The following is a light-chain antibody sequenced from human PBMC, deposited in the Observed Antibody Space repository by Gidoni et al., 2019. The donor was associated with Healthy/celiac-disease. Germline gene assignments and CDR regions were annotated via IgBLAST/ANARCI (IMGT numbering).Light chain of an antibody. V-gene: IGKV3-15*01. CDR1: QSVSSN. Sequence: EIVMTQSTATRSVSAGERATLSCRASQSVSSNLAWYQQKPGQAPRLLIYGASTRATGIPARFSGSGSGTDFTLTISSLQSEDFAVYYCQQYNNSLRLTFGGGTKVEIK. CDR3: QQYNNSLRLT. J-gene: IGKJ4*01. CDR2: GAS.